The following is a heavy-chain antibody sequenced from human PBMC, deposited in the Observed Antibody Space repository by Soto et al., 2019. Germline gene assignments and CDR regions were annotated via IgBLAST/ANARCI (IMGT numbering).Heavy chain of an antibody. Sequence: PSETLSLTCTVSGGSISSGDYYWSWIRQPPGKGLEWIGYIYYTGRTSSTPSLESRVTISIDTSKNQFSLKLSSVSAADTAVYYCAREGSSSPEYFDFWGPGTLVTVSS. J-gene: IGHJ4*02. CDR1: GGSISSGDYY. D-gene: IGHD2-15*01. CDR2: IYYTGRT. V-gene: IGHV4-30-4*01. CDR3: AREGSSSPEYFDF.